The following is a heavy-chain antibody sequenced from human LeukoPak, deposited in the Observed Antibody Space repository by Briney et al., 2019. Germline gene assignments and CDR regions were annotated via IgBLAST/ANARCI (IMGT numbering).Heavy chain of an antibody. D-gene: IGHD3-3*01. J-gene: IGHJ5*02. Sequence: GASVKVSCKVSGYTLTELSMHWVRQAPGKGLEWMGGFDPEDGETIYAQKFQGRVTMTEDTSTDTAYMELSSLRSEDTAVYYCATAQSFWSGYYGYNWFDPWGQGTLVTVSS. CDR1: GYTLTELS. CDR2: FDPEDGET. V-gene: IGHV1-24*01. CDR3: ATAQSFWSGYYGYNWFDP.